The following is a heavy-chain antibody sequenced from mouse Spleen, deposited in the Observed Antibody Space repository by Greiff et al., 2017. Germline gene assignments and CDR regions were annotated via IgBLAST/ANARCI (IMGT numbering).Heavy chain of an antibody. CDR1: GYAFSSSW. D-gene: IGHD4-1*01. CDR2: IYPGDGDT. J-gene: IGHJ2*01. V-gene: IGHV1-82*01. CDR3: AISRNWYFDY. Sequence: QVQLQQSGPELVKPGASVKISCKASGYAFSSSWMNWVKQRPGKGLEWIGRIYPGDGDTNYNGKFKGKATLTADKSSSTAYMQLSSLTSEDSAVYFCAISRNWYFDYWGQGTTLTVSS.